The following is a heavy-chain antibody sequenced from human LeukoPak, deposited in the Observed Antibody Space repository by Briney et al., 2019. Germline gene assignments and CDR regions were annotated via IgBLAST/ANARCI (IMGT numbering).Heavy chain of an antibody. CDR3: ARTVVPAAIRDYYYYYMDV. Sequence: VASVKVSCKASGGTFSSYAISWVRQAPGQGLEWMGGIIPIFGTANYAQKFQGRVTITTDESTSTAYMELSSLRSEDTAVYYCARTVVPAAIRDYYYYYMDVWGKGTTVTVSS. D-gene: IGHD2-2*02. CDR1: GGTFSSYA. J-gene: IGHJ6*03. CDR2: IIPIFGTA. V-gene: IGHV1-69*05.